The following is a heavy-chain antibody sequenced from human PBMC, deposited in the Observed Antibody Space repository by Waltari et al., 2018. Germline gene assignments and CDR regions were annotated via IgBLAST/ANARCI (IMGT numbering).Heavy chain of an antibody. CDR2: IYHSGST. D-gene: IGHD3-3*01. CDR3: ARERAPHYDFWSGYYYYGMDV. CDR1: GGSISSSNW. J-gene: IGHJ6*02. V-gene: IGHV4-4*02. Sequence: QVQLQESGPGLVKPSGTLSLTCAVSGGSISSSNWWSWVRQPPGKGLGWIGEIYHSGSTNYNPSLKRRVTISVDKSKNQFSLKLSSVTAADTAVYYCARERAPHYDFWSGYYYYGMDVWGQGTTVTVSS.